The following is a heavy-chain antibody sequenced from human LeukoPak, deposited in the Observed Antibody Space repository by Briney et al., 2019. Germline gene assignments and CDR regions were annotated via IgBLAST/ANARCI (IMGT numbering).Heavy chain of an antibody. CDR1: GGSISSYY. CDR2: IYYSGST. V-gene: IGHV4-59*01. Sequence: MSSETLSLTCTVSGGSISSYYWSWIRQPPGKGLEWIGYIYYSGSTNYNPSLKSRVTISVDTSKNQFSLKLSSVTAADTAVYYCARGSSSWYGGADFIDYWGQGTLVTVSS. J-gene: IGHJ4*02. CDR3: ARGSSSWYGGADFIDY. D-gene: IGHD6-13*01.